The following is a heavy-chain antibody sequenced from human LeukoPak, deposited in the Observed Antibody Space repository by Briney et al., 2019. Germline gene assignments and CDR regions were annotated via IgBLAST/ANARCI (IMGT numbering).Heavy chain of an antibody. J-gene: IGHJ3*02. Sequence: GGSLRLSCAASGFTFSSYGMHWVRQAPGKGLEWVAVIWYDGSNKYYADSVKGRFTISRDNSKNTLYLQMNSLRAEDTAVYYCAGDRRDILTGYYRLDAFDIWGQGTMVTVSS. V-gene: IGHV3-33*01. CDR3: AGDRRDILTGYYRLDAFDI. CDR2: IWYDGSNK. CDR1: GFTFSSYG. D-gene: IGHD3-9*01.